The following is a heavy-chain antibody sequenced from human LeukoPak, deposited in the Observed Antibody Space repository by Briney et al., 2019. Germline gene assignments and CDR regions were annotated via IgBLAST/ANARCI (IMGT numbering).Heavy chain of an antibody. CDR2: IYYSGST. V-gene: IGHV4-31*03. J-gene: IGHJ6*02. CDR3: ARDGGYSYGQPYYGMDV. Sequence: SETLSLTCTVSGGSISSGGYYWSWIRQHPGKGLEWIGYIYYSGSTYYNPSLKSRVTISVDTSKSQFSLKLSSVTAADTAVYYCARDGGYSYGQPYYGMDVWGQGTTVTVSS. CDR1: GGSISSGGYY. D-gene: IGHD5-18*01.